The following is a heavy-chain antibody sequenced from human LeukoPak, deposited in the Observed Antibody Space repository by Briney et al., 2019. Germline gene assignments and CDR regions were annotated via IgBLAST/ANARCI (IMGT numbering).Heavy chain of an antibody. D-gene: IGHD2-15*01. CDR2: ISSTSSQT. J-gene: IGHJ3*01. CDR3: ARPYIALLHDALDV. V-gene: IGHV3-11*03. CDR1: GFTLSDYY. Sequence: PGGSLSLSRAVSGFTLSDYYMSWVRQAPGKGLAGVSYISSTSSQTNYADSVKDRFIIPRDSAKNSLYLQMNSLRADNTAVYYCARPYIALLHDALDVWGQGTMVTVSS.